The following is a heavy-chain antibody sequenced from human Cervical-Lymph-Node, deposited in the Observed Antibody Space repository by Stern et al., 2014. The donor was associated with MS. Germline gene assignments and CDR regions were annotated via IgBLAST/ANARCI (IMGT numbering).Heavy chain of an antibody. CDR2: IYHSGTT. V-gene: IGHV4-4*02. CDR1: GGSISNTNW. J-gene: IGHJ5*01. CDR3: ARVNTGYNWFDY. D-gene: IGHD5-12*01. Sequence: QVQLQESGPGLVKPSGTLSLTCAVSGGSISNTNWWGWVRQTPGMGLEWIGEIYHSGTTNFSPSLKRRVTMSVDKSKNQFFLEVKYVTAADTAIYYCARVNTGYNWFDYWGQGTLVTVSS.